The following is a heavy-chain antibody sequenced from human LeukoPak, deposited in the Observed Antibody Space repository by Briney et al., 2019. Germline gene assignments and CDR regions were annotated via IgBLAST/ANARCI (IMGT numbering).Heavy chain of an antibody. CDR3: ARHYIAAGGGDAFDI. Sequence: SETLSLTCTVSGGSISSYYWSWIRQPPGKGLEWIGFIYYSGSTNYNPSLKSRVTISVDTSKNQFSLKLSSVTAADTAIYYCARHYIAAGGGDAFDIWGQGTMVIVSS. CDR1: GGSISSYY. V-gene: IGHV4-59*08. J-gene: IGHJ3*02. CDR2: IYYSGST. D-gene: IGHD6-13*01.